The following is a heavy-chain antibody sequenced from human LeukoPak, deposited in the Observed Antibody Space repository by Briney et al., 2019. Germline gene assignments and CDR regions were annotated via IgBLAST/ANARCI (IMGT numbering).Heavy chain of an antibody. V-gene: IGHV1-8*01. CDR1: GYTFTSYD. Sequence: ASVRVSCKASGYTFTSYDINWVRQATGQGLEWMGWMNPNSGDTNYAQKSQGRVTMTRDTSISTAYMELSSLRSDDTAVYYCASFAGYGGNSLDFWGQGTLVTVSS. CDR3: ASFAGYGGNSLDF. CDR2: MNPNSGDT. D-gene: IGHD4-23*01. J-gene: IGHJ4*02.